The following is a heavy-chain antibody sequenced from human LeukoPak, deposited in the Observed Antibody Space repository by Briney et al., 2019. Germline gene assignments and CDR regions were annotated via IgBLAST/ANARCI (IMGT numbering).Heavy chain of an antibody. CDR2: INAYNGNT. J-gene: IGHJ4*02. Sequence: ASVKVSCKASGYTFTSYGISWVRQAPGQGLEWMGWINAYNGNTNYAQKLQGRVTMTTDTSTSTAYMELRSLRSDDTAVYYCARAGYSYGTYYFDYWGQGTLVTVSS. CDR1: GYTFTSYG. V-gene: IGHV1-18*01. CDR3: ARAGYSYGTYYFDY. D-gene: IGHD5-18*01.